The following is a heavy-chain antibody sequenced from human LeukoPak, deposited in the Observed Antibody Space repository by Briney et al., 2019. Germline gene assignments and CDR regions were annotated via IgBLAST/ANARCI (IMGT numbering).Heavy chain of an antibody. CDR3: AREGQQPRGVRWFDP. J-gene: IGHJ5*02. D-gene: IGHD3-10*01. V-gene: IGHV3-74*01. CDR1: GFTLNSYW. CDR2: INSDGSST. Sequence: QSGGSLRLPCAASGFTLNSYWMHWVRQAPGKGLVCVSRINSDGSSTSYADSVKGRFTISRDNAKNTLYLQMNSLRAEDTAVYYGAREGQQPRGVRWFDPWGQGTLVTVSS.